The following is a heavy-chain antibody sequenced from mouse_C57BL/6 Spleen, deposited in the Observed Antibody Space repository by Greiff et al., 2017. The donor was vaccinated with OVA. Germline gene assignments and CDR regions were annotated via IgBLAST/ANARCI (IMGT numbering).Heavy chain of an antibody. Sequence: EVQLQQSGTVLARPGASVKMSCKTSGYTFTSYWMHWVKQRTGQGLEWIGAIYPGNSDTSYNQKFKGKAKLTAVTSASTAYMELSSLTNEDSAVYYCTNDYDEGAWFAYWGQGTLVTVSA. CDR3: TNDYDEGAWFAY. CDR1: GYTFTSYW. CDR2: IYPGNSDT. J-gene: IGHJ3*01. V-gene: IGHV1-5*01. D-gene: IGHD2-4*01.